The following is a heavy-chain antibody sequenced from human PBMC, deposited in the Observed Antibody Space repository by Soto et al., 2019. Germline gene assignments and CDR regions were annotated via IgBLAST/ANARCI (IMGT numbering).Heavy chain of an antibody. CDR1: EFTFSNYA. V-gene: IGHV3-23*01. CDR3: AKNPGYYYDSTGYHFEY. CDR2: ISYGGGTT. D-gene: IGHD3-22*01. J-gene: IGHJ4*02. Sequence: PGGSLRLSCAASEFTFSNYAMSWVRQAPGKGLEWVSAISYGGGTTYYADSVKGRFTISRDNSKNTLYLQMNSLRAEDTAVYYCAKNPGYYYDSTGYHFEYWGQGTLVTVPS.